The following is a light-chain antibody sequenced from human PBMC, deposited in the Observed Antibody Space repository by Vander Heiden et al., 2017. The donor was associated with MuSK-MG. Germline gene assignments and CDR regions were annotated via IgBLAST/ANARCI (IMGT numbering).Light chain of an antibody. CDR2: AAS. Sequence: DIQMTPSPSSLSASVGDRVTITCRASQSIASYFNWYQQKPGKAPKLLIYAASSLQSGVPSRFSGSGSGTDFTLTISSLQPEDFATYYCQQSYSTPQTFGQGTKVEIK. CDR3: QQSYSTPQT. J-gene: IGKJ1*01. CDR1: QSIASY. V-gene: IGKV1-39*01.